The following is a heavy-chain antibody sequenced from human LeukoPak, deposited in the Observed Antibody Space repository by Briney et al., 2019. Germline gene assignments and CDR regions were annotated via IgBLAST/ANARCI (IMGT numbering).Heavy chain of an antibody. CDR3: ARVAARKGYFDY. D-gene: IGHD6-6*01. Sequence: GSLRLSCAASGFTFSSYAMHWVRQAPGKGLEWVAVISYDESNKYYADSVKGRFTISRDNSKNTLYLQMNSLRAEDTAVYYCARVAARKGYFDYWGQGTLVTVSS. CDR2: ISYDESNK. CDR1: GFTFSSYA. V-gene: IGHV3-30-3*01. J-gene: IGHJ4*02.